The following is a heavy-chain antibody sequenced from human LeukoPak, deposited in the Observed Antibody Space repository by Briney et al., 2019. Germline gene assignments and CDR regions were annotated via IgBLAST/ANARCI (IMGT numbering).Heavy chain of an antibody. Sequence: SETLSLTCSVSGGSLSSSNYYWGWIRQPPGKGLQWIGSVYHTGSIYYNPSLKSRVTISIDTSKNQFSLRLSSVTAADTAVYYCASLRFLEWLSISFDYWGQGTPVTVSS. CDR1: GGSLSSSNYY. J-gene: IGHJ4*02. CDR3: ASLRFLEWLSISFDY. V-gene: IGHV4-39*01. CDR2: VYHTGSI. D-gene: IGHD3-3*01.